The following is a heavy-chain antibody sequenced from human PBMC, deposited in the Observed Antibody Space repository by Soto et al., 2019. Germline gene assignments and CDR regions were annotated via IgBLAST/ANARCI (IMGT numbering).Heavy chain of an antibody. V-gene: IGHV4-4*02. CDR2: IYHSGST. D-gene: IGHD3-9*01. CDR1: GGSISSSNW. Sequence: SETLSLTCAVSGGSISSSNWWSWVRQPPGKGLEWIGEIYHSGSTNYNPSLKSRVTISVDKSKNQFSLKLSSVTAADTAVYYCARLYDILTGYFLFDYWGQGTLVTVSS. J-gene: IGHJ4*02. CDR3: ARLYDILTGYFLFDY.